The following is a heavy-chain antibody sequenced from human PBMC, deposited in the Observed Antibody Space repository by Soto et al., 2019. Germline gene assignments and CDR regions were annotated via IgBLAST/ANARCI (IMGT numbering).Heavy chain of an antibody. Sequence: GGSLRLSCAASGFTFSSYAMSWVRQAPGKGLEWVSAISGSGGSTYYADSVKGRFTISSDNSKNTLYLQMNSLRAEDTAVYYCAKAVGDGEVTTEAEDYWGQGTLVTVSS. D-gene: IGHD4-17*01. CDR3: AKAVGDGEVTTEAEDY. CDR1: GFTFSSYA. J-gene: IGHJ4*02. CDR2: ISGSGGST. V-gene: IGHV3-23*01.